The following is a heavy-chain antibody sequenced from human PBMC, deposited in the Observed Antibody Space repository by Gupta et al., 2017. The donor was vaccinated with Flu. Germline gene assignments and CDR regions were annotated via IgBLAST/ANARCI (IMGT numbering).Heavy chain of an antibody. Sequence: EVQLLESGGGLVQPGGSLRLSCAAAGFTFSSYALSWVRQAAGKGLEWVSAISGSGGSTYYADSVKGRFTISRDNSKNTLYLQMNSLRAEDTAVYYCAKYSPDSYYYYGMDVWGQGTTVTVSS. J-gene: IGHJ6*02. V-gene: IGHV3-23*01. D-gene: IGHD2-21*01. CDR1: GFTFSSYA. CDR3: AKYSPDSYYYYGMDV. CDR2: ISGSGGST.